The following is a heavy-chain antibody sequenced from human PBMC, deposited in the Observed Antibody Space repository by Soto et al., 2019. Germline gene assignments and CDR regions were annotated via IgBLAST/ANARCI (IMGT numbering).Heavy chain of an antibody. V-gene: IGHV1-18*04. CDR3: AREPHYDSSGYYPRDLDY. CDR1: GYTFTSYG. Sequence: RASVKVSCKASGYTFTSYGISWVRQAPGQGLEWMGWISAYNGNTNYAQKLQGRVTMTTDTSTSTAYMELRSLRSDDTAVYYCAREPHYDSSGYYPRDLDYWGRGTLVTVSS. J-gene: IGHJ4*02. D-gene: IGHD3-22*01. CDR2: ISAYNGNT.